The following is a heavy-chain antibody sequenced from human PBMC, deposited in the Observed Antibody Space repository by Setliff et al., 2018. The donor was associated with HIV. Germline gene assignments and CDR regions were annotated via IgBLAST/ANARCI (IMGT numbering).Heavy chain of an antibody. CDR1: GYSISSGYY. D-gene: IGHD3-22*01. CDR3: ASRDTSRYFDDY. Sequence: SETLSLTCIVSGYSISSGYYWGWIRQPPGKGLEWIGTIYHSGSTYYNPSLKSRVTISVDTSKNQFSLKLNSVTAADTAVYYCASRDTSRYFDDYWGQGTLVTVSS. CDR2: IYHSGST. J-gene: IGHJ4*02. V-gene: IGHV4-38-2*02.